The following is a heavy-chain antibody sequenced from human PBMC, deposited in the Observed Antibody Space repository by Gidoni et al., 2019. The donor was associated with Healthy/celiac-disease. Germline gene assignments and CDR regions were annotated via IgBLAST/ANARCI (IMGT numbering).Heavy chain of an antibody. V-gene: IGHV3-66*02. J-gene: IGHJ5*02. CDR1: GFTVSSNY. CDR2: IYSGGST. CDR3: ARGPGIVLPNWFDP. Sequence: EVQLVESGGGLVQPGGSLRLSCAASGFTVSSNYMSWVRQAPGMGLEWVSVIYSGGSTYYADSVKGRFTISRDNSKNTLYLQMNSLRAEDTAVYYCARGPGIVLPNWFDPWGQGTLVTVSS. D-gene: IGHD2-8*01.